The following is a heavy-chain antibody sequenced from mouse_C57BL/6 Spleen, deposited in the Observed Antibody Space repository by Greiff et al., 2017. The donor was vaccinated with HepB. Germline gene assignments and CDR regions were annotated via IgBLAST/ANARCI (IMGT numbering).Heavy chain of an antibody. CDR3: ARPFYYGSSYAMDY. V-gene: IGHV5-17*01. CDR1: GFTFSDYG. D-gene: IGHD1-1*01. CDR2: ISSGSSTI. J-gene: IGHJ4*01. Sequence: SGFTFSDYGMHWVRQAPEQGLEWVAYISSGSSTIYYADTVKGRFTISRDNAKNTLFLQMTSLRSEDTAMYYCARPFYYGSSYAMDYWGQGTSVTVSS.